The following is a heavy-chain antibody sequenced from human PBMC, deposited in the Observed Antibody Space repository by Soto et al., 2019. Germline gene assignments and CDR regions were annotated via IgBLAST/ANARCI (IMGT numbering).Heavy chain of an antibody. D-gene: IGHD3-10*01. Sequence: PGGSLRLSCAASGFIFRDYAMYWVRQAPGKGLEWVSVISGSDGTTFYADSVRGRVTSSRDNSRNVVYLQMISLRAEDTAVYYCAKVIGGSESYWGGSHYYYALDVWGQGTTVTVSS. CDR3: AKVIGGSESYWGGSHYYYALDV. CDR1: GFIFRDYA. J-gene: IGHJ6*02. V-gene: IGHV3-23*01. CDR2: ISGSDGTT.